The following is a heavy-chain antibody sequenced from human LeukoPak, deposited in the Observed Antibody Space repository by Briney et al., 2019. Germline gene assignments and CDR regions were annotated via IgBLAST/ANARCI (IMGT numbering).Heavy chain of an antibody. CDR2: IYNSGST. J-gene: IGHJ4*02. CDR3: ARENSNSWYLDY. V-gene: IGHV4-59*01. Sequence: SETLSLTCTVSGGSISTYYWSWIRQPPGKGLEWIGYIYNSGSTNYNPSLKSRVTISVDTSKNQFSLRLSSVTAADTAVYYCARENSNSWYLDYWGQGTLVTVSS. CDR1: GGSISTYY. D-gene: IGHD6-13*01.